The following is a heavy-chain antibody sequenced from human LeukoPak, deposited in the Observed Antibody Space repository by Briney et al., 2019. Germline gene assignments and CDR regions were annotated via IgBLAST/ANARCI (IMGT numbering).Heavy chain of an antibody. D-gene: IGHD3-10*01. J-gene: IGHJ3*02. CDR1: GYTFTSYD. CDR2: MNPNSGNT. V-gene: IGHV1-8*01. Sequence: ASVKVSCKASGYTFTSYDINWVRQATGQGLEWMGWMNPNSGNTGYAQKFQGRVTMTRNTSISTAYMELSSLRSEDTAVYYCARFVITMVRGVIIMDAFDIWGQGTMVTVSS. CDR3: ARFVITMVRGVIIMDAFDI.